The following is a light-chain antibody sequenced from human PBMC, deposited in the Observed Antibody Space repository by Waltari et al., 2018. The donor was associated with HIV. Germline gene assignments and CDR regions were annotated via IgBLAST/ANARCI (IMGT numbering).Light chain of an antibody. CDR2: EVS. Sequence: QSALTQPASVSGSPGQSITISCTGTGSDLRDYNSVSGYQHHPGKAPKVIIYEVSNRPSGGSSRFSGSISGNTASLTISGLQAEDEADYFCTSYISSASPEFGGGTKVTVL. CDR1: GSDLRDYNS. V-gene: IGLV2-14*01. CDR3: TSYISSASPE. J-gene: IGLJ3*02.